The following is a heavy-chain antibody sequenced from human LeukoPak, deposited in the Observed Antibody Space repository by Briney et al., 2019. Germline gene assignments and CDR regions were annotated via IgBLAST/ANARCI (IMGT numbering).Heavy chain of an antibody. CDR3: ARDGFMGPSDY. Sequence: GASVKVSCKASGYTFNSYSINWVRQAPGQGLEWMGSINAYNGNTNYAQKVQGRVTMTTDTSTSTAYMKLRSLRSDDTALYYCARDGFMGPSDYWGQGTLVTVSS. V-gene: IGHV1-18*01. CDR1: GYTFNSYS. D-gene: IGHD3-16*01. CDR2: INAYNGNT. J-gene: IGHJ4*02.